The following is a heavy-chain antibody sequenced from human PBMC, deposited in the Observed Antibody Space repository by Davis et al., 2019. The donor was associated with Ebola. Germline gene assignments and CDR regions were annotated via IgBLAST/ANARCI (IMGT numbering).Heavy chain of an antibody. D-gene: IGHD3-22*01. V-gene: IGHV1-46*01. J-gene: IGHJ3*02. CDR1: GYRFTSYY. Sequence: ASVQVSCKASGYRFTSYYMHWVRHAPGQGLEWMGIINPITGGTSYAQNFQVRVNMTRDTSTSTVYMELSSLRSEDTAVYYCAREGGRYYDSSGYVFDIWGQGTMVKVSS. CDR3: AREGGRYYDSSGYVFDI. CDR2: INPITGGT.